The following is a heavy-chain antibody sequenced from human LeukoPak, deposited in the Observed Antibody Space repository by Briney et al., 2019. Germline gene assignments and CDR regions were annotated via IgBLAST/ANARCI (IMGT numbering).Heavy chain of an antibody. V-gene: IGHV3-49*03. CDR3: ARDDPASRGSWFFQH. Sequence: GGSLRLSCTASGFTFGDYAMSWFRQAPGKGLEWVGFIRSKAYGGTTEYAASVKGRFTISRDDSKYTLYVQMNSLRAEDTAVYYCARDDPASRGSWFFQHWGQGTLVTVSS. CDR1: GFTFGDYA. D-gene: IGHD6-13*01. CDR2: IRSKAYGGTT. J-gene: IGHJ1*01.